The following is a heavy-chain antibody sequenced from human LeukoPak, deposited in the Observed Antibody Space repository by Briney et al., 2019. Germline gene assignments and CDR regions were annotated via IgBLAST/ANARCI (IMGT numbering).Heavy chain of an antibody. J-gene: IGHJ4*02. CDR3: ARWGSTSCYDY. V-gene: IGHV3-64*02. Sequence: GGSLRLSCAASGFTFRTYALHWVRQAPGKGLEYVSAISTNGDGTYYADSVKGRFTISRDNSKNTLFLQMGGLRADDMAVYYCARWGSTSCYDYWGQGTLVTVSS. D-gene: IGHD2-2*01. CDR1: GFTFRTYA. CDR2: ISTNGDGT.